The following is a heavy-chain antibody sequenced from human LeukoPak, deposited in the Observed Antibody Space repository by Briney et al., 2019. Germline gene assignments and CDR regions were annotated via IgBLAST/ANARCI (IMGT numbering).Heavy chain of an antibody. CDR1: GGTFSSYA. CDR2: INAGNGNT. V-gene: IGHV1-3*03. J-gene: IGHJ4*02. CDR3: ARSTNFDY. Sequence: ASVKISCKASGGTFSSYAISWVRQAPGQRLEWMGWINAGNGNTKYSQEFQGRVTITRDTSASTAYMELSSLRSEDMAVYYCARSTNFDYWGQGTLVTVSS.